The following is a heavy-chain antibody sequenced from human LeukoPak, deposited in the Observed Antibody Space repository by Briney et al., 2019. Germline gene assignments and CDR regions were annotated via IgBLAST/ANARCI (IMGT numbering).Heavy chain of an antibody. V-gene: IGHV3-30*03. CDR2: ISYDGSNK. CDR1: GFTFSSYG. J-gene: IGHJ4*02. CDR3: VREDTPATANY. D-gene: IGHD2-21*02. Sequence: GGSLRLSCAASGFTFSSYGMHWVRQAPGKGLEWVAVISYDGSNKYYADSVKGRFTISRDNSKNTLDLQMTGLRAGDTAVYYCVREDTPATANYWGQGTLVTISS.